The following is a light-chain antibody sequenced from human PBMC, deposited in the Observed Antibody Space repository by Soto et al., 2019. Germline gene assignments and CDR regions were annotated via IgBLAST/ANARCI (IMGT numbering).Light chain of an antibody. CDR1: SSDIGSYKF. CDR2: EGS. J-gene: IGLJ3*02. Sequence: QSALTQPASVSGSPGQSITISCTGTSSDIGSYKFVSWYQQHPGKAPKVMIYEGSKRPSGVSNRFSGSKSGNTASLTISGLQAEDEADYYCCPYVGNGSWMFGGGTKVTV. CDR3: CPYVGNGSWM. V-gene: IGLV2-23*01.